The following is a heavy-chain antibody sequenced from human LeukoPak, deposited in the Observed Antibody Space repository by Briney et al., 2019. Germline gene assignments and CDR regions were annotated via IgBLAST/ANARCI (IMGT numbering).Heavy chain of an antibody. Sequence: RTGGSLRLSCATSGFTFSSSWMTWVRQAPGKGLEWVASIKQDGSEINYVDSVKGRFTISRDNAKKSLYLQMNSLRAEDTAVYYCAKEATPWGQGTLVTVSS. CDR1: GFTFSSSW. V-gene: IGHV3-7*01. CDR2: IKQDGSEI. D-gene: IGHD5-12*01. J-gene: IGHJ5*02. CDR3: AKEATP.